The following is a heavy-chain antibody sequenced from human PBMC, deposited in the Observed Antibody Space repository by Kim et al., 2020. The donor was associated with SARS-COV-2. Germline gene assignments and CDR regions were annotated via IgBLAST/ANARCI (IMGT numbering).Heavy chain of an antibody. Sequence: GREGFYLGSMRARFTISGDNAKNSLYVQLNSLRVEDTAVYYCARSVFGDNYWGQGTLVSVSS. D-gene: IGHD3-10*02. V-gene: IGHV3-7*01. CDR2: GREG. CDR3: ARSVFGDNY. J-gene: IGHJ4*02.